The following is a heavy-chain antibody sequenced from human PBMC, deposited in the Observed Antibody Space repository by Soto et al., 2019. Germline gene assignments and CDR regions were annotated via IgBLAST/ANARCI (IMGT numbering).Heavy chain of an antibody. J-gene: IGHJ5*02. CDR3: ARVSPVYQLPLTSNSFDP. V-gene: IGHV1-3*01. CDR2: INAGNGNT. D-gene: IGHD2-2*01. CDR1: GYTFTSYA. Sequence: GASVKVSCXASGYTFTSYAMHWVRQAPGQRLEWMGWINAGNGNTKYSQKFQGRVTITRDTSASTAYMELSSLRSEDTAVYYCARVSPVYQLPLTSNSFDPWGQGTLVTVSS.